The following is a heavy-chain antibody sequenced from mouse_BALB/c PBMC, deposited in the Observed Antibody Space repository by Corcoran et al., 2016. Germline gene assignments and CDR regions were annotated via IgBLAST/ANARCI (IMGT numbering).Heavy chain of an antibody. CDR2: INTYTGGP. CDR1: GYTFTNYG. Sequence: QIQLVQSGPELKKPGETVKISCKASGYTFTNYGMNWVKQAPGKGLKWMGWINTYTGGPTYADDFKGRFAFSLETSASTAYLQINNLKNEDTATYFCARGHGNYAWFAYWGQGTLVTVSA. CDR3: ARGHGNYAWFAY. D-gene: IGHD2-1*01. J-gene: IGHJ3*01. V-gene: IGHV9-3-1*01.